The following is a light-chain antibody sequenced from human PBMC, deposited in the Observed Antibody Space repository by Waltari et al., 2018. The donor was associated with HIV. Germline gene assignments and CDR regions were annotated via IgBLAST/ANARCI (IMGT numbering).Light chain of an antibody. V-gene: IGLV1-40*01. J-gene: IGLJ3*02. CDR2: DNV. Sequence: QSVLTQPPSVSGAPGQGVTIFCTGSSSNIAAGHAVHCYQLLPGNAPKAVIFDNVDPPAGAPPRFSGSRSGTSASLAINELRAEDEADYYCHSHAGNLGVFGGGAKVTVL. CDR1: SSNIAAGHA. CDR3: HSHAGNLGV.